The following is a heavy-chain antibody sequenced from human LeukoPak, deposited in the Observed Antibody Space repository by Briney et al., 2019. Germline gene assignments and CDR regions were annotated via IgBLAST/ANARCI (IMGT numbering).Heavy chain of an antibody. CDR1: GGSINSSSYY. V-gene: IGHV4-39*01. CDR3: ARVIAARPKPFDY. J-gene: IGHJ4*02. CDR2: IYYSGST. D-gene: IGHD6-6*01. Sequence: SETLSLTCTVSGGSINSSSYYWGWIRQPPGKGLEWIGSIYYSGSTYYNPSLKSRVTISVDTSKNQFSLKLSSVTAADTAVYYCARVIAARPKPFDYWGQGTLVTVSS.